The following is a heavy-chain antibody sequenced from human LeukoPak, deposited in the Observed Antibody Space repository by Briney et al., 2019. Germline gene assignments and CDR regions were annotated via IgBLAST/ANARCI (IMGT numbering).Heavy chain of an antibody. J-gene: IGHJ6*02. V-gene: IGHV3-7*01. CDR3: ARDPYYYDSSGPLTFYYGMDV. Sequence: GGSLRLSCAASGFTFSGYWMSWVRQAPGKGLEWVANIKQDGSEKYYVDSVKGRFTISRDNAKNSLYLQMNSLRAEDTAVYYCARDPYYYDSSGPLTFYYGMDVWGQGTTVTVSS. CDR2: IKQDGSEK. D-gene: IGHD3-22*01. CDR1: GFTFSGYW.